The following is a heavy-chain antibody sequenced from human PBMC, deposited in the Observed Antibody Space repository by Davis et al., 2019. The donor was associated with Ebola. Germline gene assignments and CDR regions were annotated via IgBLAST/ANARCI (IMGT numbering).Heavy chain of an antibody. Sequence: SLKISCAASGFTFDDYAMHWVRQAPGKGLEWVSGISWNSGSIGYADSVKGRFTISRDNAKNSLYLQMNSLKAEDTAVYFCATSESFFDYAAYFHYWGQGTLLTVSS. V-gene: IGHV3-9*01. D-gene: IGHD3-16*01. J-gene: IGHJ4*02. CDR3: ATSESFFDYAAYFHY. CDR2: ISWNSGSI. CDR1: GFTFDDYA.